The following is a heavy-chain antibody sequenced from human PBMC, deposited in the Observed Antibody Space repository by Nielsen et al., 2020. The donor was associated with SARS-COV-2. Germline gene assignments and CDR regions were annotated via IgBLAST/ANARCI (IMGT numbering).Heavy chain of an antibody. J-gene: IGHJ5*02. CDR2: ISGIDGSGGST. Sequence: GESLKISCAASGFTLSNYAMSWVRQAPGKGLEWVSGISGIDGSGGSTSFADSVKGRFIISRDNSKNTLYLQMSSLRAEDTAVYYCAKGVELHWIGWFDPWGQGTLVTVSS. CDR1: GFTLSNYA. V-gene: IGHV3-23*01. CDR3: AKGVELHWIGWFDP. D-gene: IGHD1-26*01.